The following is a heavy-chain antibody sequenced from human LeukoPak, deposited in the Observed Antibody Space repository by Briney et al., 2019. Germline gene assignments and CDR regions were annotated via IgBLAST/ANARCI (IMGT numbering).Heavy chain of an antibody. Sequence: SETLSLTCTVYGGSISSYYWSWIRQPPGKGLEWIGYIYYSGSTNYNPSLKSRVTISVDTSKNQFSLKLSSVTAADTAVYYCARDCLGSGYCYWGQGTLVTVSS. CDR3: ARDCLGSGYCY. D-gene: IGHD3-22*01. CDR1: GGSISSYY. J-gene: IGHJ4*02. CDR2: IYYSGST. V-gene: IGHV4-59*01.